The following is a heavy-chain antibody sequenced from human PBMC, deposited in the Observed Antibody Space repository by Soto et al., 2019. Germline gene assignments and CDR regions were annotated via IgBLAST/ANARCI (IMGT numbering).Heavy chain of an antibody. J-gene: IGHJ6*02. V-gene: IGHV3-48*01. D-gene: IGHD6-13*01. Sequence: QPGGSLRLSCAASGFTFSSYSMNRVRQAPGKGLEWVSYISSSSSTIYYADSVKGRFTISRDNAKNSLYLQMNSLRAEDTAVYYCARVRHSSSWYPAKDYYYYGMDVWGQGTTVTVSS. CDR2: ISSSSSTI. CDR3: ARVRHSSSWYPAKDYYYYGMDV. CDR1: GFTFSSYS.